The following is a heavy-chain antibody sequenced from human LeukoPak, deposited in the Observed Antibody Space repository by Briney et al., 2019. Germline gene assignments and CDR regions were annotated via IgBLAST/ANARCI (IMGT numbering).Heavy chain of an antibody. CDR3: ANLYYDILTGYYNVPDAFDI. D-gene: IGHD3-9*01. CDR2: ISYDGSNK. CDR1: GFTFSSYG. Sequence: PGGSLRHSCATSGFTFSSYGMHWVRQAPGKGLHCAAVISYDGSNKYYADSVKGRFTISRDNSKNTLYLQMNSLRAEDTAVYYCANLYYDILTGYYNVPDAFDIWGQGTMVTVSS. V-gene: IGHV3-30*18. J-gene: IGHJ3*02.